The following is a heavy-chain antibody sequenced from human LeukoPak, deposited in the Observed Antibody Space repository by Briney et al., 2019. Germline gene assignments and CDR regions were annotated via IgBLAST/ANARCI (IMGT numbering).Heavy chain of an antibody. J-gene: IGHJ3*02. CDR3: ARDPNGDYIGAFDM. CDR2: ISGTGGRA. CDR1: GFTFSNYA. D-gene: IGHD4-17*01. Sequence: PGGSLRLSCAASGFTFSNYAMSWVRQAPGKGLEWVSAISGTGGRAYYADSVKGRFTISRDNSKNTLYLQMNTLRAADTAVYYCARDPNGDYIGAFDMCGQGTKVTVSS. V-gene: IGHV3-23*01.